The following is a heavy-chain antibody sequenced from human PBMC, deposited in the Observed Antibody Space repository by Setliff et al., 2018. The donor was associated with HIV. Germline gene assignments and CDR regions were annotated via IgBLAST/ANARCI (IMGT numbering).Heavy chain of an antibody. CDR3: ARQPLYNDYDWRSYYFDY. V-gene: IGHV4-38-2*01. J-gene: IGHJ4*02. CDR2: MYHTGST. D-gene: IGHD5-12*01. Sequence: SETLSLTCAVSGYSISSGCYWGWIRQPPGKGLEWIGSMYHTGSTYYSPSLNSRFTISVDTSKNQFSLKLRSVTAADTAVYYCARQPLYNDYDWRSYYFDYWGQGSQVTVSS. CDR1: GYSISSGCY.